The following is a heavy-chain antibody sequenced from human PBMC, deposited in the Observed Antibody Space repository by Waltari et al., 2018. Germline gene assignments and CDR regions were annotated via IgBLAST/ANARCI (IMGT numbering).Heavy chain of an antibody. D-gene: IGHD4-17*01. V-gene: IGHV4-59*01. CDR3: ARARDYGDYVDY. Sequence: QVQLQESGPGLVKHSENLSLTGTVCGGPIRRYYWSWDRQPPGKGLEWSGYIYYSGSTNSNPALKSRVTISVDTSTNQFSLKLSSVSAADTAVYYCARARDYGDYVDYWGQGTLVTVSS. J-gene: IGHJ4*02. CDR1: GGPIRRYY. CDR2: IYYSGST.